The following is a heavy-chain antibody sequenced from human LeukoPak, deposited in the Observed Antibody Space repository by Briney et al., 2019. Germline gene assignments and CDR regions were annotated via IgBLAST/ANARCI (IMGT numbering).Heavy chain of an antibody. Sequence: GGSLRLSCAASGFTFNNYWMHWVRRVAGRGVVGVSRINSDGSSAIYADSVKGRFTISSDNTQKRLFSHRKSRRAEDTAVYYCARQLALAVLPDYWGQGTLVTVSS. J-gene: IGHJ4*02. CDR2: INSDGSSA. D-gene: IGHD6-19*01. CDR1: GFTFNNYW. CDR3: ARQLALAVLPDY. V-gene: IGHV3-74*01.